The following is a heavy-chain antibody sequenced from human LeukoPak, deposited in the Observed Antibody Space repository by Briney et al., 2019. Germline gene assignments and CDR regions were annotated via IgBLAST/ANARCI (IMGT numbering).Heavy chain of an antibody. V-gene: IGHV4-34*01. J-gene: IGHJ4*02. Sequence: PSETLSLTCAVYGGSFSGYYWSWIRQPPGKGLEWIGEINHSGSTDYNPSLKSRVTISVDTSKNQFSLKLSSVTAADTAVYYCARNYWLDYWGQGTLVTVSS. CDR1: GGSFSGYY. CDR2: INHSGST. CDR3: ARNYWLDY. D-gene: IGHD1-7*01.